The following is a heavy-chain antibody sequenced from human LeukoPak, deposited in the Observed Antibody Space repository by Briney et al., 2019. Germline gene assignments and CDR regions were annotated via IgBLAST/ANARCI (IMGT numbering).Heavy chain of an antibody. V-gene: IGHV4-4*02. CDR3: ARKCYDSSGYCRDAFDI. CDR1: GDSISSSSW. D-gene: IGHD3-22*01. CDR2: IYRTGST. Sequence: SETLSLTCAVSGDSISSSSWWTWVRQPPGKGLEWIGEIYRTGSTNYSPSLESRVTISLDKSKNQFSLKLSSVTAADTAVYYCARKCYDSSGYCRDAFDIWGQGTMVTVSS. J-gene: IGHJ3*02.